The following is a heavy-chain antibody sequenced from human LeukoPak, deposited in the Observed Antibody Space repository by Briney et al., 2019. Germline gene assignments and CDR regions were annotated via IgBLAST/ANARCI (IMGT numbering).Heavy chain of an antibody. CDR2: INPNSGGT. D-gene: IGHD2-2*01. CDR1: GYTFTGYY. Sequence: ASVKVSCKASGYTFTGYYMHWVRQAPGQGLEWMGWINPNSGGTNYAQKFQGRVTMTRDTSISTAYMELSKLRSDDTAVYYCAREYCSSTSCYWPDPWGQGTLVTVSS. J-gene: IGHJ5*02. CDR3: AREYCSSTSCYWPDP. V-gene: IGHV1-2*02.